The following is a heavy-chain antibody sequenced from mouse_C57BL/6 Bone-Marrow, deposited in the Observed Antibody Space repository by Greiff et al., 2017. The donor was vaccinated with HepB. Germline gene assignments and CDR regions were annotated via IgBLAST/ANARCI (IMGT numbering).Heavy chain of an antibody. CDR3: TDGYSAWFAY. D-gene: IGHD2-3*01. V-gene: IGHV1-5*01. Sequence: EVQLQQSGTVLARPGASVKMSCKTSGYTFTSYWMHWVKQRPGQGLEWIGAIYPGNSDTSYNQKFKGTAKLTAVTSASTAYMELSSLTNEDSAVYYCTDGYSAWFAYWGQGTLVTVSA. CDR2: IYPGNSDT. CDR1: GYTFTSYW. J-gene: IGHJ3*01.